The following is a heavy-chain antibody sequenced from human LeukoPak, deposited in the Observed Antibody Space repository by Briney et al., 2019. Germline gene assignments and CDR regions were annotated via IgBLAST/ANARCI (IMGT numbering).Heavy chain of an antibody. CDR2: IYYSGST. V-gene: IGHV4-59*01. CDR1: GGSISSYY. D-gene: IGHD3-10*01. Sequence: PSETLSLTCTVSGGSISSYYWSWIRQPPGKGLEWIGYIYYSGSTNYNPSLKSRVTISVDTSKNQFSLKLSSVTAADTAVYYRARCMVRGALYYMDVWGKGTTVTISS. J-gene: IGHJ6*03. CDR3: ARCMVRGALYYMDV.